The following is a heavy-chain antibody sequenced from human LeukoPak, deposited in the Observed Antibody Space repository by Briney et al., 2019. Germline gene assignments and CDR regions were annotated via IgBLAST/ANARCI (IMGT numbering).Heavy chain of an antibody. CDR3: ARDIAVAGSL. CDR2: IYYSGST. D-gene: IGHD6-19*01. J-gene: IGHJ4*02. CDR1: GGSISSHY. Sequence: PSETLSLTCTVSGGSISSHYWSWIRQPPGKGLEWIGYIYYSGSTNYNPSLKSRVTISVDTSKNQFSLKLSSVTAADTAVYYCARDIAVAGSLWGQGTLVTVSS. V-gene: IGHV4-59*11.